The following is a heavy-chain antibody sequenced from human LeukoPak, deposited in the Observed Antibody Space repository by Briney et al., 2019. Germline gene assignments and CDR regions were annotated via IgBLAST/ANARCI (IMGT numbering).Heavy chain of an antibody. D-gene: IGHD3-3*01. J-gene: IGHJ6*03. Sequence: GGSLRLSCAASGFTFSSYNMNWVRQAPGKGLEWVSYISSSSSTIYYADSVKGRFTISRDNAKNSLYLQMNSLRAEDTAVYYCARDSEILEWSLPYYYYYMDVWGKGTTVTVSS. V-gene: IGHV3-48*01. CDR3: ARDSEILEWSLPYYYYYMDV. CDR2: ISSSSSTI. CDR1: GFTFSSYN.